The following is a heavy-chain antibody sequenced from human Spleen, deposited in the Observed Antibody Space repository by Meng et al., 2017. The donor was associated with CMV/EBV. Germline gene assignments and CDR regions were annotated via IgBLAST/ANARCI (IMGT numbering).Heavy chain of an antibody. CDR3: ARSMVTTPGWTFDI. J-gene: IGHJ3*02. V-gene: IGHV1-2*02. CDR2: INPNSGDT. CDR1: GNTFTTYY. D-gene: IGHD2-21*02. Sequence: ASGNTFTTYYMHWVRQGPGQGLEWLGWINPNSGDTNYAQTFQDRVAMTRDTSITTAYMELSRLTSDDTAMFYCARSMVTTPGWTFDIWGQGTMVTVSS.